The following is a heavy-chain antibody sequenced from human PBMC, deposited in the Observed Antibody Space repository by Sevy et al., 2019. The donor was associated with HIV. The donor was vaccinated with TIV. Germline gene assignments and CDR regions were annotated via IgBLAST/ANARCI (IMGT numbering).Heavy chain of an antibody. Sequence: GGSLRLSCAASGFTFSSYSMNWVRQAPGKGLEWVSYISSSSSTIYYADSVKGRFTISRDNAKNSLYLQMNSLRDEDTAVYYCASLAYCGGDCYSGAFDIWGQGTMVTVS. CDR1: GFTFSSYS. CDR2: ISSSSSTI. CDR3: ASLAYCGGDCYSGAFDI. J-gene: IGHJ3*02. D-gene: IGHD2-21*02. V-gene: IGHV3-48*02.